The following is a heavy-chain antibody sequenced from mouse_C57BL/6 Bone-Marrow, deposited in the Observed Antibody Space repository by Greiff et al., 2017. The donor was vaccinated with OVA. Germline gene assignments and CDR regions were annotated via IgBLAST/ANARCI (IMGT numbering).Heavy chain of an antibody. Sequence: EVKLVESGGGLVQPKGSLKLSCAASGFPFNTYAMHWVRQAPGQGLEWVARIRSKSSNYANYYDVSVKDRFTISREDSQSMLYLQMNNVITEDAAMYYCVRGWLLRWGQGTLVTGSA. CDR1: GFPFNTYA. V-gene: IGHV10-3*01. J-gene: IGHJ3*01. CDR3: VRGWLLR. D-gene: IGHD2-3*01. CDR2: IRSKSSNYAN.